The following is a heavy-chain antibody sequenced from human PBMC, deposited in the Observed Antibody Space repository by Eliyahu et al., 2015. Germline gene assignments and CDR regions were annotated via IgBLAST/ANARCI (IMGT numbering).Heavy chain of an antibody. Sequence: EVQLVESGGGLVQPGGSXRLXXAASXFTFSSYAXXWXRPAPGKGLEWVSAISGSGGSTYYADSVKGRFTISRDNSKNTLYLQMNSLRAEDTAVYYCAKDPILEWWGLIFDIWGQGTMVTVSS. J-gene: IGHJ3*02. V-gene: IGHV3-23*04. CDR2: ISGSGGST. D-gene: IGHD3-3*01. CDR3: AKDPILEWWGLIFDI. CDR1: XFTFSSYA.